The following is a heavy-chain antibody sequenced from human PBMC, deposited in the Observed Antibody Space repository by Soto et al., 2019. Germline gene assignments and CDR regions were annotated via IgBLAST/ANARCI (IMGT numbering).Heavy chain of an antibody. V-gene: IGHV3-21*01. CDR1: GFTFTTYC. J-gene: IGHJ4*01. CDR3: AKDKWGDTSGFFDQ. CDR2: ISSSSEYI. D-gene: IGHD3-22*01. Sequence: DVQLVEAGGGLVKPGGSLRLACSASGFTFTTYCINWVRQAPGKGLEWVSSISSSSEYIYYADSVKGRFNISRDNAKNSVYLQMNSLRVEDTAVYYCAKDKWGDTSGFFDQWGHGTLVTVSS.